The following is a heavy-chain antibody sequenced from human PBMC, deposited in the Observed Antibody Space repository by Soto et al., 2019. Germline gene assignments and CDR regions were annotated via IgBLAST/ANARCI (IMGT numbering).Heavy chain of an antibody. D-gene: IGHD1-1*01. CDR2: INHRGSL. CDR3: ARELPQRQGRNMDV. Sequence: PSETLSVTCTVTGGSMTGGGQYWTWIRHRPGEGLEWFGYINHRGSLYYNPSLKSRVSMSVDTSKNQFSLNLSSVTAADTAVYYCARELPQRQGRNMDVWGQGTTVTVSS. CDR1: GGSMTGGGQY. V-gene: IGHV4-31*03. J-gene: IGHJ6*02.